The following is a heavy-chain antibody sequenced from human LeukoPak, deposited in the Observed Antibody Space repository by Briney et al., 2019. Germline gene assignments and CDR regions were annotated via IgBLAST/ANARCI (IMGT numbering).Heavy chain of an antibody. CDR2: IKTDGSQT. D-gene: IGHD4/OR15-4a*01. J-gene: IGHJ4*02. V-gene: IGHV3-7*01. CDR1: GFTFSTYW. CDR3: ARASMGGRDYHLDS. Sequence: GGSLRLSCAASGFTFSTYWMTWVRQAPGKGLEWVANIKTDGSQTYYLDSVKGRFTISRDNAKNFLSLQLGSLRADDTGVYYCARASMGGRDYHLDSWGQGTLVSVSS.